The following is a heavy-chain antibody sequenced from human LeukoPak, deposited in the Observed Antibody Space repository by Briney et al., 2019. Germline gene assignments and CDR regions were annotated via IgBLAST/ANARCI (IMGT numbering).Heavy chain of an antibody. CDR2: ISVYNGNT. D-gene: IGHD4-17*01. J-gene: IGHJ4*02. CDR1: GYTFTGYY. V-gene: IGHV1-18*04. Sequence: ASVKVSCKASGYTFTGYYMHWVRQAPGQGLEWMGWISVYNGNTNYAQKLQGRVTMTTDTSTSTVYMEVRSLRSDDTAVYYCARGKGNYGDPASFDYWGQGTLVTVSS. CDR3: ARGKGNYGDPASFDY.